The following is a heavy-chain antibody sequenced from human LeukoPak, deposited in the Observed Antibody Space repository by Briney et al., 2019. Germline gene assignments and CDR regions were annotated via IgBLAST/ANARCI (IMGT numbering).Heavy chain of an antibody. CDR1: GYSFTSYW. CDR2: IYPGDSDT. CDR3: ARSLYRYSSGWYYFDY. Sequence: GESLQISCKGSGYSFTSYWIGWVRQMPGKGLEWMGIIYPGDSDTRYSPSFQGQVTISADKSISTAYLQWSSLKASDTAMYYCARSLYRYSSGWYYFDYWGQGTLVTVSS. V-gene: IGHV5-51*01. D-gene: IGHD6-19*01. J-gene: IGHJ4*02.